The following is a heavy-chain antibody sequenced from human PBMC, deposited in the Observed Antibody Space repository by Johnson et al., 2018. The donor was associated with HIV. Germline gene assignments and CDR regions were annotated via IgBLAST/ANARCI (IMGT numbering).Heavy chain of an antibody. CDR3: ARSASKYDAFDI. CDR2: VSYDGSNK. J-gene: IGHJ3*02. V-gene: IGHV3-30*04. Sequence: QVQLVESGGGVVQPGRSLRLSCAASGFTFSSYAMHWVRQAPGKGLEWVAVVSYDGSNKNYADSVKGRFTISRDNSKNTLYLQMNSLRAEDTAVYYCARSASKYDAFDIWGPGTAVTVSS. CDR1: GFTFSSYA.